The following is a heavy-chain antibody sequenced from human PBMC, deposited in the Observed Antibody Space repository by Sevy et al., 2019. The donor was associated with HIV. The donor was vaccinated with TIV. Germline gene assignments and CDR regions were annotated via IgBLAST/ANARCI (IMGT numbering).Heavy chain of an antibody. D-gene: IGHD2-2*03. J-gene: IGHJ4*02. CDR3: ASGRGYSYSLNY. V-gene: IGHV4-4*07. CDR1: GDSVTNYY. Sequence: SETLSLNCSVSGDSVTNYYWNWIRQPAGKGLEWIGRIYTSGNTNSGNPNYNPSLKSRVTMSVDTSKNRFSLKLTSVTAADTAVYYCASGRGYSYSLNYWGQGTVVTVSS. CDR2: IYTSGNT.